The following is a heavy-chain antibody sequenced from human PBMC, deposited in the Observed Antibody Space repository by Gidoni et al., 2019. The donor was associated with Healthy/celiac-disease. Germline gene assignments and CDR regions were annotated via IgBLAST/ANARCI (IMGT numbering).Heavy chain of an antibody. Sequence: QVQLVQSGAEVKKPGASVKVSCKASGYTFTGYYMHWVRQAPGPGLEWMGWINPNSGGTNYAQKFQGWVTMTRDTSISTAYMELSRLRSDDTAVYYCARDGDDYDFWSGYYFDYWGQGTLVTVSS. CDR3: ARDGDDYDFWSGYYFDY. CDR1: GYTFTGYY. V-gene: IGHV1-2*04. CDR2: INPNSGGT. D-gene: IGHD3-3*01. J-gene: IGHJ4*02.